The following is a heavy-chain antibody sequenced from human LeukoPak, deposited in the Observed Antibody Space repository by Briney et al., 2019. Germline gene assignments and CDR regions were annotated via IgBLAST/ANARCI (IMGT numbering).Heavy chain of an antibody. CDR3: ARDDYRGVTNFDP. J-gene: IGHJ5*02. CDR1: GGSIRPYF. CDR2: ISYSGST. Sequence: SETLTLTCTVCGGSIRPYFWSWIRQPPGKGLEWIGYISYSGSTNYNPSLKSRVTISVDTSKNQFSLQLSSVTAADTAVYYCARDDYRGVTNFDPWGQGTLVTVSS. D-gene: IGHD3-10*01. V-gene: IGHV4-59*01.